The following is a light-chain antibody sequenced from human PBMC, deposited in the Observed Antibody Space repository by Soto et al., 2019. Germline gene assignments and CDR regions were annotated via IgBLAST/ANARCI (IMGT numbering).Light chain of an antibody. CDR3: SSYTSTTTLL. CDR2: DVS. CDR1: SSDVGGYEY. Sequence: QSALTQPASVSGSPGQSITISCTGTSSDVGGYEYVSWYQHHPGKAPKLMIYDVSNRPSGVSNRFSGSKSGNTASLTISGLQAEDEADYYCSSYTSTTTLLFGGGTQLTVL. J-gene: IGLJ2*01. V-gene: IGLV2-14*03.